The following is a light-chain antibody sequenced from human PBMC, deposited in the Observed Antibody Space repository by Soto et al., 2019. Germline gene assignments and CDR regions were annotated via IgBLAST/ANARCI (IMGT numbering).Light chain of an antibody. V-gene: IGLV2-14*01. CDR1: SSDVGGYNY. J-gene: IGLJ1*01. CDR3: SSYTGSSTV. Sequence: QSVLTQPASVSGSPGQSITISCTGTSSDVGGYNYVSWYQQHPGKAPKLMIYDVSNRPSGVSNRFSGSKSGNTASLTISGLQDEDEADYYCSSYTGSSTVFGTGTKLTVL. CDR2: DVS.